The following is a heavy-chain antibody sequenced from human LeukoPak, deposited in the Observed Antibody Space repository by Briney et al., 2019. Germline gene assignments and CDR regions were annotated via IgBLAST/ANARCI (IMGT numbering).Heavy chain of an antibody. Sequence: SETLSLTCAVYGGSFSGYYWSWIRQPPGKGLEWIGEINHSGSTNYNPSLKSRVTISVDTSKNQFSLKLSSVTAADTAVYYCARAQRQLQIDYWGQGTLVTVSS. CDR2: INHSGST. V-gene: IGHV4-34*01. J-gene: IGHJ4*02. CDR3: ARAQRQLQIDY. CDR1: GGSFSGYY. D-gene: IGHD6-13*01.